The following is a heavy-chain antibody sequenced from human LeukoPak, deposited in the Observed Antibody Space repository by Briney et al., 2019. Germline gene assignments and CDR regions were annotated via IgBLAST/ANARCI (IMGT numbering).Heavy chain of an antibody. V-gene: IGHV3-21*01. Sequence: PGGSLRLSCAASGFTFSSYSMNWVRQAPGKGLEWVSFISSSSSYIYYADSVKGRFTISRDNAKNSVYLQMNSLRPEDTAVYYCAKSAGTGSYFQHWGQGTLVTVSS. J-gene: IGHJ1*01. D-gene: IGHD6-13*01. CDR3: AKSAGTGSYFQH. CDR2: ISSSSSYI. CDR1: GFTFSSYS.